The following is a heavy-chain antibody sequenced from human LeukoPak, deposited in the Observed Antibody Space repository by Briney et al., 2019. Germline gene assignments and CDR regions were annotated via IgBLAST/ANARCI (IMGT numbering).Heavy chain of an antibody. CDR2: IYYSGST. J-gene: IGHJ4*02. Sequence: PSETLSPTCTVSGGSISSYYWSWIRQPPGKGLEWIGYIYYSGSTSYNPSLKSRVTISVDTSKNQFSLKLSSVTAADTAVYYCASLYCSSISCYADYWGQGTLVTVSS. V-gene: IGHV4-59*01. D-gene: IGHD2-2*01. CDR3: ASLYCSSISCYADY. CDR1: GGSISSYY.